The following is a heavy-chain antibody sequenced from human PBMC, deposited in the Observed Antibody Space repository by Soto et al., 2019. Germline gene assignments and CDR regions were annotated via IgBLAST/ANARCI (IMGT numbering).Heavy chain of an antibody. CDR1: GFTFSSYG. J-gene: IGHJ4*02. V-gene: IGHV3-33*01. Sequence: QVQLVESGGGVVQPGRSLRLSCAASGFTFSSYGMHWVRQAPGKGLERVAVIWYDGSNKYYADSVKGRFTISRDNSKNTLYLQMNSLRAEDTAVYYCARGGLLMVYAIPHFDYWGQGTLVTVSS. D-gene: IGHD2-8*01. CDR2: IWYDGSNK. CDR3: ARGGLLMVYAIPHFDY.